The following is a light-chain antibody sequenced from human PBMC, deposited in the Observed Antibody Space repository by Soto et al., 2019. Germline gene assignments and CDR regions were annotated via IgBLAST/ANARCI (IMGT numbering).Light chain of an antibody. Sequence: DMQITQSPSSLSASVGDRVTITCRASQSISSYLNWYQQKPGKAPKLLIYAASSLQSGVPSRFSGSGSGTDFTLTISSLQPEDFATYYCQKSYSTPLTFGGGTKVDIK. J-gene: IGKJ4*01. CDR2: AAS. CDR3: QKSYSTPLT. V-gene: IGKV1-39*01. CDR1: QSISSY.